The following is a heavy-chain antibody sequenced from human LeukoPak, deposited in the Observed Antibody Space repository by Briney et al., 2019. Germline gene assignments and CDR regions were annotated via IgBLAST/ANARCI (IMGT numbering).Heavy chain of an antibody. CDR1: GFTFSSNY. V-gene: IGHV3-66*01. J-gene: IGHJ4*02. Sequence: PGGSLRLSCAASGFTFSSNYMSWVRQAPGEGLEWVSVIYSGGSTYYADSVKGRFTISRDNAKNSLYLQMNSLRAEDTTVYYCARDCWDYGSGSYCGIDYWGQGTLVTVSS. CDR2: IYSGGST. CDR3: ARDCWDYGSGSYCGIDY. D-gene: IGHD3-10*01.